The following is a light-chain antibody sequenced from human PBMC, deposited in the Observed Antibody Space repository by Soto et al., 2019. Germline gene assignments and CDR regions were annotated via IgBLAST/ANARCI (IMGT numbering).Light chain of an antibody. Sequence: DIQMTESPCSLSASVGDRVTITCRASQSISSYLNWYQQKPGKAPKLLIYAASSLQSGVPSRFSGSGFGTEFTLTISSRQSEDFAVYYGQQYKNWPLFGQGTRLEIK. CDR1: QSISSY. V-gene: IGKV1-39*01. CDR2: AAS. CDR3: QQYKNWPL. J-gene: IGKJ5*01.